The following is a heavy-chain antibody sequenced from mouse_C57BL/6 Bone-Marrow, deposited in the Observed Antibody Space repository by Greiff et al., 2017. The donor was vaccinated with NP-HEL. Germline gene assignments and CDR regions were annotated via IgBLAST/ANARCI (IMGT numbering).Heavy chain of an antibody. CDR2: INPSSGYT. CDR3: WSLWD. Sequence: QVQLQQSGAELARPGASVKMSCKASGYTFTSCTMHWVKQRPGQGLEWIGYINPSSGYTKYNQKFKDKATLTADKSSSTAYMQLSSLTSEDSAVYYCWSLWDWGQGTTLTVSS. CDR1: GYTFTSCT. J-gene: IGHJ2*01. V-gene: IGHV1-4*01.